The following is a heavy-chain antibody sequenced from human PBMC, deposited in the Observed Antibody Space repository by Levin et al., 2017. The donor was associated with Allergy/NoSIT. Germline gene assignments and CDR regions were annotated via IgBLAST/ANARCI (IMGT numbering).Heavy chain of an antibody. CDR3: ARPRYYYGMDV. V-gene: IGHV4-39*07. J-gene: IGHJ6*02. CDR2: IYYSGST. CDR1: GGSISSSSYY. Sequence: SETLSLTCTVSGGSISSSSYYWGWIRQPPGKGLEWIGSIYYSGSTYYNPSLKSRVTISVDTSKNQFSLKLSSVTAADTAVYYCARPRYYYGMDVWGQGTTVTVSS.